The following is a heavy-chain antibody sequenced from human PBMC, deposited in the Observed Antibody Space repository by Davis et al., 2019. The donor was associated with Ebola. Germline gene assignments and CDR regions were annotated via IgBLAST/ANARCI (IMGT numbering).Heavy chain of an antibody. Sequence: GESLKISCAASGFTFSSYWMSWVRQAPGKGLEWVANIKQDGSEKYYVDSVKGRFTISRDNAKNSLYLQMNSLRAEDTAVYYCARHDYGDSHFDYWGQGTLVTVSS. J-gene: IGHJ4*02. CDR2: IKQDGSEK. CDR3: ARHDYGDSHFDY. V-gene: IGHV3-7*03. D-gene: IGHD4-17*01. CDR1: GFTFSSYW.